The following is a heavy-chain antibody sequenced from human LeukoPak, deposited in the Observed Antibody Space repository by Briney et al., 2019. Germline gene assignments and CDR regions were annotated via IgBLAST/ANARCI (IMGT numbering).Heavy chain of an antibody. V-gene: IGHV3-74*01. CDR1: GFTVSSNY. J-gene: IGHJ4*02. CDR2: INNDGSTT. CDR3: AIGGTYGSGS. D-gene: IGHD3-10*01. Sequence: GGSLRLSCAASGFTVSSNYMSWVRQAPGKGLVWVSLINNDGSTTNYADSVKGRFTISRDNAKNTVYLQMNSLRVEDTAVYYCAIGGTYGSGSWGQGTLVTVSS.